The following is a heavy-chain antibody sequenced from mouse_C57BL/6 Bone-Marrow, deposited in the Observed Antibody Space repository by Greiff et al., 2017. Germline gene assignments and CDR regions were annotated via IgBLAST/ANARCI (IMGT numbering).Heavy chain of an antibody. CDR3: ARYDGYYSNY. Sequence: VQLQQSGPELVKPGASVKISCKASGYTFTDYYMNWVKQSHGKSLEWIGDINPNNGGTSYNQKFKGKATLTVDKSSSTAYMELRSLTSEDSAVYYCARYDGYYSNYWGQGTSVTVSS. J-gene: IGHJ4*01. V-gene: IGHV1-26*01. CDR2: INPNNGGT. CDR1: GYTFTDYY. D-gene: IGHD2-3*01.